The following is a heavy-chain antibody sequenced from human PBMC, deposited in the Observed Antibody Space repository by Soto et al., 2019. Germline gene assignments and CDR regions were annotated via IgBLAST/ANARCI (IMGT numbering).Heavy chain of an antibody. V-gene: IGHV1-2*04. D-gene: IGHD3-10*01. Sequence: ASVKVSCKASGYTFTGYYMHWVRQAPGQGLEWMGWINPNSGGTNYAQKFQGWVTMTRDTSISTAYMELSRLRSDDTAVYYCARVPFGSGGYYNVYFDYWGQGTLVTVSS. CDR2: INPNSGGT. J-gene: IGHJ4*02. CDR1: GYTFTGYY. CDR3: ARVPFGSGGYYNVYFDY.